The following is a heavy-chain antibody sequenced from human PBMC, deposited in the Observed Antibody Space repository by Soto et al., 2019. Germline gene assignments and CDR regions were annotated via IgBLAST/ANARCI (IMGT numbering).Heavy chain of an antibody. J-gene: IGHJ2*01. CDR1: GGSFSGYY. CDR3: ARLKKDIVVVVAAGKKLWYFDL. CDR2: INHSGST. D-gene: IGHD2-15*01. Sequence: QVQLQQWGAGLLKPSETLSLTCAVYGGSFSGYYWSWIRQPPGKGLEWIGEINHSGSTNYNPSLKSRVTIAVDTSKNQFSLKLSSVTAADTAVYYCARLKKDIVVVVAAGKKLWYFDLWGRGTLVTVSS. V-gene: IGHV4-34*01.